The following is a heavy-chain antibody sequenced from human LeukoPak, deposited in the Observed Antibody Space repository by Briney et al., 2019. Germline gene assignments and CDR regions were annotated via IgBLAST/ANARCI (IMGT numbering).Heavy chain of an antibody. CDR3: ATTPPPGTNAVWFDP. CDR1: GGTFSSYA. J-gene: IGHJ5*02. V-gene: IGHV1-69*13. CDR2: IIPIFGTA. Sequence: ASVKVSCKASGGTFSSYAISWVRQAPGQGLEWMGGIIPIFGTANYAQKFQGRVTITADESTSTAYMELSSLRSEDTAVYYCATTPPPGTNAVWFDPWGQGTLVTVSS. D-gene: IGHD1/OR15-1a*01.